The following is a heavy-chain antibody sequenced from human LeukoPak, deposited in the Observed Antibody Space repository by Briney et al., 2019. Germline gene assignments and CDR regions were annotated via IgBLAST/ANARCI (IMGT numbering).Heavy chain of an antibody. CDR3: AKGSYYDSSGSFYFDY. D-gene: IGHD3-22*01. CDR1: GFTFSDHY. Sequence: GGSLRLSCAASGFTFSDHYMDWVRQAPGKGLEWVSGISGSGDNTYYADSVKGRFTISRDNSKNTLYVQVNSLGTEDTAAYYCAKGSYYDSSGSFYFDYWGQGTLVTVSS. V-gene: IGHV3-23*01. J-gene: IGHJ4*02. CDR2: ISGSGDNT.